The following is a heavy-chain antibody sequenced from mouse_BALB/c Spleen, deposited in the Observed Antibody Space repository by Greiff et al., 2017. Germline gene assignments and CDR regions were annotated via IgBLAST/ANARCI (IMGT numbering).Heavy chain of an antibody. D-gene: IGHD1-1*01. V-gene: IGHV3-2*02. CDR2: ISYSGST. CDR1: GYSITSDYA. J-gene: IGHJ1*01. CDR3: ARRGGNYGSSRYWYFDV. Sequence: EVKLEESGPGLVKPSQSLSLTCTVTGYSITSDYAWNWIRQFPGNKLEWMGYISYSGSTSYNPSLKSRISITRDTSKNQFFLQLNSVTTEDTATYYCARRGGNYGSSRYWYFDVWGAGTTVTVSS.